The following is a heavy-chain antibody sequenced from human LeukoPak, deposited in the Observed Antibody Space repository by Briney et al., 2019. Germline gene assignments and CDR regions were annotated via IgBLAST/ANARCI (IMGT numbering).Heavy chain of an antibody. J-gene: IGHJ4*02. CDR1: GFTFSTYG. V-gene: IGHV3-30*02. D-gene: IGHD1-26*01. CDR2: ITNEGSNK. CDR3: AKELFQWANADY. Sequence: GGSLRLSCAASGFTFSTYGMHWVRQAPSKGLEWVAFITNEGSNKCYTDSVKGRFTISRDNSKNTLYLQMNSLRAEDTAVYYCAKELFQWANADYWGQGTLVTVSS.